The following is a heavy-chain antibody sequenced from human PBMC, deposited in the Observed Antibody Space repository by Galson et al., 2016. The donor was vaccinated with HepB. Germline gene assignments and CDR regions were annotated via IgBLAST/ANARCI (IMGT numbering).Heavy chain of an antibody. J-gene: IGHJ6*04. Sequence: SLRLSCAASGFSFSSHNMHWXRQAXXKGLXXVAXXWYDGSEKYYSSSVKGRFTISRDNSGNTMHLQMNSLRVEDTAVYFCARDSVKTTMFGGYGIDVWGKGTTVTVAS. V-gene: IGHV3-33*01. CDR1: GFSFSSHN. CDR3: ARDSVKTTMFGGYGIDV. D-gene: IGHD3-3*01. CDR2: XWYDGSEK.